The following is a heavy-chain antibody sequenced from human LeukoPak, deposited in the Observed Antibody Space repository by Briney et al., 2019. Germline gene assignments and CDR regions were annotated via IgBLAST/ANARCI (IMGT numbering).Heavy chain of an antibody. CDR3: ARDWFGEYY. D-gene: IGHD3-10*01. CDR2: ISNSGGST. J-gene: IGHJ4*02. V-gene: IGHV3-23*01. CDR1: GFTFSIYA. Sequence: GGSLRLSCAASGFTFSIYAMSWVRQSPGKGLDWVSTISNSGGSTDYADSVKGRFTISRDNSRNTLYLQMNSLRAEDTAVYYCARDWFGEYYRGQGTLVTVSS.